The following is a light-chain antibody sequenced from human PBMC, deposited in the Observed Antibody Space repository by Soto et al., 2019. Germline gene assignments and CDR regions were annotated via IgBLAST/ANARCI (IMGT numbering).Light chain of an antibody. Sequence: DVPMTQSPSTLSASVGDRFTITCLANQRISTWLAWYQQKPGKAPKLLIYKASILVHGVPSRFSGIGSGTEFTLTINNLQPDDLATYYCQQYNSYSGTFGQGTKVDI. J-gene: IGKJ1*01. V-gene: IGKV1-5*03. CDR2: KAS. CDR3: QQYNSYSGT. CDR1: QRISTW.